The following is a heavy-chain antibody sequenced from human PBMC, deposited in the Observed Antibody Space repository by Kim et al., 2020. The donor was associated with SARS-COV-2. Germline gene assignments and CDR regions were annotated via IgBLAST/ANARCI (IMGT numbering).Heavy chain of an antibody. V-gene: IGHV3-30*01. D-gene: IGHD3-22*01. J-gene: IGHJ4*02. CDR3: ASDDYDSSGYLGGDYFDY. Sequence: GRFTISRDNSKNTLYLQMNSLRAEDTSVYYCASDDYDSSGYLGGDYFDYWGQGTLVTVSS.